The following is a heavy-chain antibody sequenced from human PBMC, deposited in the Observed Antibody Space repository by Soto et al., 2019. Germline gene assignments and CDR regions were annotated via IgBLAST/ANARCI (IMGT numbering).Heavy chain of an antibody. CDR3: ARDFFDSSDYTTNWFDP. D-gene: IGHD3-22*01. J-gene: IGHJ5*02. CDR2: IYHTGNA. CDR1: GDSISKSRFY. V-gene: IGHV4-39*01. Sequence: PSETLSLTCSVSGDSISKSRFYWAWIRQPPGEGLEWIGSIYHTGNAYYNPSLKSRVTISVDTSKNQFSLKLTSVTAADAALYYCARDFFDSSDYTTNWFDPWGQGTLVTVS.